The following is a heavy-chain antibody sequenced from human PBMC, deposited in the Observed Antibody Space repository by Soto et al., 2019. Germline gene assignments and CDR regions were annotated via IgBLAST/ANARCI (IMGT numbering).Heavy chain of an antibody. CDR1: GFTFSSYA. Sequence: GESLKISCAASGFTFSSYAMSWVRQAPGKGLEWVSAISGSGGSTYYADSVKGRFTISRDNSKNTLYLQMNSLRAEDTAVYYCAKQVLWFGELFSESDYYMDVWGKGTTVTVSS. D-gene: IGHD3-10*01. CDR2: ISGSGGST. V-gene: IGHV3-23*01. CDR3: AKQVLWFGELFSESDYYMDV. J-gene: IGHJ6*03.